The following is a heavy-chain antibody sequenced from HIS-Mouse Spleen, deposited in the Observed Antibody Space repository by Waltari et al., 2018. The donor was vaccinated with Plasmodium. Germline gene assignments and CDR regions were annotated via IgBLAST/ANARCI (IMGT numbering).Heavy chain of an antibody. V-gene: IGHV4-34*01. CDR3: ARGRVLGTSSGYFDL. J-gene: IGHJ2*01. Sequence: QVQLQQWGAGPLKPSETLSLTCAVLGGSFSGYYWSWIRQPPGKGLEWIGEINHSGSTNYNPSLKSRVTISVDTSKNQFSLKLSSVTAADTAVYYCARGRVLGTSSGYFDLWGRGTLVTVSS. D-gene: IGHD3-10*01. CDR2: INHSGST. CDR1: GGSFSGYY.